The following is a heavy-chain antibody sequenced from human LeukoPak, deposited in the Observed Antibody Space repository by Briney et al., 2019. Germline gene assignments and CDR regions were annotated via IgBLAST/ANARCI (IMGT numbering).Heavy chain of an antibody. CDR2: ISYDGSNK. CDR1: GFTFSSYG. CDR3: AKDGSRDSGTYRLGY. Sequence: GGSLRLSCAASGFTFSSYGMHWVRQAPGKGLEWVAVISYDGSNKYYADSVKGRFTISRDNSKNTLYLQMNSLRAEDTAVYYCAKDGSRDSGTYRLGYWGQGTLVTVSS. J-gene: IGHJ4*02. V-gene: IGHV3-30*18. D-gene: IGHD1-26*01.